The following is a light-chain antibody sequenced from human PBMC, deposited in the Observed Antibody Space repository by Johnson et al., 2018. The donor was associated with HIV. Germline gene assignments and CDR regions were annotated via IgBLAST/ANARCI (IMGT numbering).Light chain of an antibody. J-gene: IGLJ1*01. CDR2: ENK. V-gene: IGLV1-51*02. CDR1: NSNIGNNY. CDR3: GTWDTSLSAGGV. Sequence: QSVLTQSPSVSAAPGQKVTISCSGSNSNIGNNYVSWYQQLPGTAPRLLIHENKKRPSGIPDRFSGSKSGTSATLDITGLQTGDEADYYCGTWDTSLSAGGVFGTGTKVTVL.